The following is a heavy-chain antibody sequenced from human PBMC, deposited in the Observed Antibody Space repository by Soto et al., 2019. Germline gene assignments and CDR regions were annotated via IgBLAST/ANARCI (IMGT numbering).Heavy chain of an antibody. J-gene: IGHJ4*02. D-gene: IGHD4-17*01. CDR3: ARESDGANSL. CDR2: INGDGSST. CDR1: GFTFSSYW. V-gene: IGHV3-74*01. Sequence: EVQLVESGGGLVQTGGSLRLSCAASGFTFSSYWMHWVRQAPGKGLVWVSRINGDGSSTGYADSVKGRFTISRDNAKNTLYLQMNSLRAEDTAVYYCARESDGANSLWGQGTLVTVSS.